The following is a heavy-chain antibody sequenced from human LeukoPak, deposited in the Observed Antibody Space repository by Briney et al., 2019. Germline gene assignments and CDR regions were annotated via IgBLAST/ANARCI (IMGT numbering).Heavy chain of an antibody. V-gene: IGHV3-23*01. D-gene: IGHD2-15*01. CDR3: VREAGYCAPVCVKTNWFDP. Sequence: GGSLRLSCAASGCPFSSHAMSWVRQPPGKGLEWVAAISNGKTYYADSVRGRFAISRDDSTNTVYLHMNSLRDEDAALYHCVREAGYCAPVCVKTNWFDPWGQGTLDTVSS. CDR1: GCPFSSHA. CDR2: ISNGKT. J-gene: IGHJ5*02.